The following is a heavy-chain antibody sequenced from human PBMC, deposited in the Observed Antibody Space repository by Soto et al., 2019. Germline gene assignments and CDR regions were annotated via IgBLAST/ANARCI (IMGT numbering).Heavy chain of an antibody. Sequence: QVQLVQSGADVKKPGSSVKVSCKTSGGSFGSSAISWVRQAPAQGLEWMGEIIPVFDKANYAQNFQGRLNITADELTGTVFMELSSLRAEDQDVYFCARLRRDWGDAFDLWGLGTFVTVSS. V-gene: IGHV1-69*01. CDR3: ARLRRDWGDAFDL. J-gene: IGHJ3*01. CDR2: IIPVFDKA. CDR1: GGSFGSSA. D-gene: IGHD3-16*01.